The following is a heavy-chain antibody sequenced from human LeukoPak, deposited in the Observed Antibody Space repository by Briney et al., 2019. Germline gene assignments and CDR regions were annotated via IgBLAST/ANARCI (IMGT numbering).Heavy chain of an antibody. CDR3: AKDWGDILTGSMYYFDY. CDR2: IRYDGSNK. Sequence: PGGSLRLSCAASGFTFSSYGMHWVRQAPGKGLEWVAFIRYDGSNKYYADSVKGRFTISRDNSKNTLYLQMNSLRAEDTAVYYCAKDWGDILTGSMYYFDYWGQGTLVTVSS. V-gene: IGHV3-30*02. D-gene: IGHD3-9*01. J-gene: IGHJ4*02. CDR1: GFTFSSYG.